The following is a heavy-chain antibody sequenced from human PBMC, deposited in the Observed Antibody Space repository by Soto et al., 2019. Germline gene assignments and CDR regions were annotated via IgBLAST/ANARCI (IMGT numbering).Heavy chain of an antibody. CDR3: AIVGGIDY. J-gene: IGHJ4*02. V-gene: IGHV3-74*01. CDR1: GFTFSSYW. Sequence: EVQLVESGGGLVQPGGSLRLSCAASGFTFSSYWMHWVRQAPGKGLVWVSRINSDGSSTSYADSLKDRFTISRDDAKNTLYLQMNSLRAEDTVVYYCAIVGGIDYWGQGTLVTVSS. CDR2: INSDGSST.